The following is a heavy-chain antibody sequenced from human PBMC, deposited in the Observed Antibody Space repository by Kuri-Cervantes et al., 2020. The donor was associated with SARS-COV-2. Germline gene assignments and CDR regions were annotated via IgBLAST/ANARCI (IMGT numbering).Heavy chain of an antibody. CDR1: GASISSSTYY. J-gene: IGHJ4*02. Sequence: GSLRLSCTVPGASISSSTYYWGWIRQSPGKGLEWIGSIYESGDTYYSSSLKSRLSLSVDTSRNQFSLRLTSVTAADTAIYYCARHYAFDNFHKWGQGTQVTVSS. D-gene: IGHD1-1*01. CDR2: IYESGDT. CDR3: ARHYAFDNFHK. V-gene: IGHV4-39*01.